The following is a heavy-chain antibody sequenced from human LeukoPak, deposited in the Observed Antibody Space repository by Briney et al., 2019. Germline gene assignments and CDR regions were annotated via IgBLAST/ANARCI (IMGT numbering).Heavy chain of an antibody. CDR2: ISGSGGST. CDR1: GFTFSSYA. V-gene: IGHV3-23*01. J-gene: IGHJ4*02. Sequence: GGSLRLSCAASGFTFSSYAMSWVRQAPGKGLEWVSAISGSGGSTYYADSVKGRFTISRDNAKNSLYLQMNSLRDEDTAVYYCARSLLWFGELPSLIDYWGQGTLVTVSS. CDR3: ARSLLWFGELPSLIDY. D-gene: IGHD3-10*01.